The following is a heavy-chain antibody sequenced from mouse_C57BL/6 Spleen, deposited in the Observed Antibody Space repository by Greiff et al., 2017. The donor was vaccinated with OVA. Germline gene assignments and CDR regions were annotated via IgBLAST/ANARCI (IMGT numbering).Heavy chain of an antibody. V-gene: IGHV7-3*01. J-gene: IGHJ2*01. CDR1: GVTGKDDN. CDR3: ARSGLRGYFDY. D-gene: IGHD1-1*01. CDR2: IRNKANGYTT. Sequence: EVKLVESGGGLGQPGGARSRSGAAAGVTGKDDNMRGGGQPPGKALEGWGFIRNKANGYTTEYSASVKGRFTISRDNSQSILYLQMNALRAEDSATYYCARSGLRGYFDYWGQGTTLTVSS.